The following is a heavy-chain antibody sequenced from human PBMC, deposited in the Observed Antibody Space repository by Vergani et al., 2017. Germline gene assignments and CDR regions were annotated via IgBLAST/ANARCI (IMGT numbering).Heavy chain of an antibody. D-gene: IGHD6-19*01. J-gene: IGHJ5*02. V-gene: IGHV4-39*01. CDR2: IYYSGST. CDR1: GASIRSRNHY. CDR3: ARHSTVEWLVKLGSIDP. Sequence: QLQLQESGPGLVKPSATLSLTCSVSGASIRSRNHYWGWIRQTPGKGLEWIASIYYSGSTYYNPSLKSRVTISVDTSKNQLSLKLSPVTAADTAVYFCARHSTVEWLVKLGSIDPWGQGILVTVSS.